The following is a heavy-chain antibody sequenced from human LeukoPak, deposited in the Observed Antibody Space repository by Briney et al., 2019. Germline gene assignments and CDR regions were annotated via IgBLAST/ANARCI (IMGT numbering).Heavy chain of an antibody. J-gene: IGHJ4*02. CDR1: GGSISSSSYY. Sequence: SETLSLTCTVSGGSISSSSYYWGWIRQPPGKGLEWIGSIYYSGSTYYNPSLKSRVTISVDTSKNQFSLKLSSVTAADTAVYYCARSLWFGPGFDYWGQGTLVTVSS. CDR2: IYYSGST. V-gene: IGHV4-39*07. CDR3: ARSLWFGPGFDY. D-gene: IGHD3-10*01.